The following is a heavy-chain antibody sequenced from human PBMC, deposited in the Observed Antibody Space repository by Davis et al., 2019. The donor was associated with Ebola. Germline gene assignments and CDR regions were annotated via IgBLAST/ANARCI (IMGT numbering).Heavy chain of an antibody. J-gene: IGHJ6*02. CDR1: GYSFTSYW. Sequence: GESLKISCKGSGYSFTSYWIGWVRQMPGKGLEWMGIIYPGDSDTRYSPSFQGQVTISADKSISTAYLQWSSLKASDTAMYYCARHGGVDTANYGMDVWGQGTTVTVSS. V-gene: IGHV5-51*01. CDR2: IYPGDSDT. D-gene: IGHD5-18*01. CDR3: ARHGGVDTANYGMDV.